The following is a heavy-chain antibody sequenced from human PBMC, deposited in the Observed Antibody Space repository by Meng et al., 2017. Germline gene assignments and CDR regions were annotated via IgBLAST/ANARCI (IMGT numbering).Heavy chain of an antibody. V-gene: IGHV1-18*01. CDR3: ARVRVYCSGGSCYRGMYFQH. CDR2: ISAYNGNT. Sequence: QVQLGTFWIEVKKPGASVKVSFKASGYTFTSYGISWVRQAPGQGLEWMGWISAYNGNTNYAQKLQGRVTMTTDTSTSTAYMELRSLRSDDTAVYYCARVRVYCSGGSCYRGMYFQHWGQGTLVTVAS. CDR1: GYTFTSYG. D-gene: IGHD2-15*01. J-gene: IGHJ1*01.